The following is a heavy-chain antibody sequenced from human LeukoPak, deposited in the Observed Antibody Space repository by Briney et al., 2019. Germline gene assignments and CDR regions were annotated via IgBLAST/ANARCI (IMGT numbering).Heavy chain of an antibody. CDR1: GGTFSSYA. CDR3: ARDGIVGATKYYYYYMDV. CDR2: IIPIFGTA. Sequence: SVKVSCKASGGTFSSYAISWVRPAPGQGLEWMGGIIPIFGTANYAQKFQGRVTITADESTSTAYMELSSLRSEDTAVYYCARDGIVGATKYYYYYMDVWGKGTTVTVSS. V-gene: IGHV1-69*13. D-gene: IGHD1-26*01. J-gene: IGHJ6*03.